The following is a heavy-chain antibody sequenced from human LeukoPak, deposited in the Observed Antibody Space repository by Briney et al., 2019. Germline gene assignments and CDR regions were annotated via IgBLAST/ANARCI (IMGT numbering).Heavy chain of an antibody. Sequence: GASVKVSCKASGYTFSSYGISWVRQAPGQGLEWMGWISVYNGNTNYAQKLQGRVTMTTDTSTSTAYMELRSLRSDDTAVYYCARDSYHYYDSSGYYFDGNYFDYWGQGTLVTVSS. J-gene: IGHJ4*02. V-gene: IGHV1-18*01. CDR1: GYTFSSYG. CDR2: ISVYNGNT. D-gene: IGHD3-22*01. CDR3: ARDSYHYYDSSGYYFDGNYFDY.